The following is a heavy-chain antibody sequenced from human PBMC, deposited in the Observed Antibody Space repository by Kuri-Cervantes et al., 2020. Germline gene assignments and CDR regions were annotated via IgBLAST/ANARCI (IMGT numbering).Heavy chain of an antibody. J-gene: IGHJ4*02. CDR1: GYTFTGYY. Sequence: ASVKVSCKASGYTFTGYYMHCVRQAPGQGLEWMGWINPNSGGTNYAQKFQGRVTMTRDTSISTAYMELSRLRSDDTAVYYCARTIGDYYDSGGYSSPDGGCFDFWGQGTLVTVSS. CDR3: ARTIGDYYDSGGYSSPDGGCFDF. V-gene: IGHV1-2*02. D-gene: IGHD3-22*01. CDR2: INPNSGGT.